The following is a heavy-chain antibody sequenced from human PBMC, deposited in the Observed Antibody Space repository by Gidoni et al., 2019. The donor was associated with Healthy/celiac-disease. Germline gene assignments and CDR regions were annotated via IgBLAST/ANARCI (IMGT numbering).Heavy chain of an antibody. J-gene: IGHJ6*03. CDR3: ARAGYSYGWGYYYYYMDV. D-gene: IGHD5-18*01. CDR2: ISAYNGNT. CDR1: GSTFTSYG. V-gene: IGHV1-18*04. Sequence: QVQLVQSGAEVKKPGASVKVSCKASGSTFTSYGISWVRQAPGQGLEWMGWISAYNGNTNYAQKLQGRVTMTTDTSTSTAYMELRSLRSDDTAVYYCARAGYSYGWGYYYYYMDVWGKGTTVTVSS.